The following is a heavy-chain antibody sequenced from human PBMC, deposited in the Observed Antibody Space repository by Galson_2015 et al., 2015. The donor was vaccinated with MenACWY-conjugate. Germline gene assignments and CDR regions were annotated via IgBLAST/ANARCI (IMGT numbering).Heavy chain of an antibody. CDR2: IYPDDSDT. Sequence: QSGAEVKKPGESLKISCKGSGFTFTTNWIGWVRQMPGKGPEWMGMIYPDDSDTRYSPSFQGQVTISVDKSISTAYLQWSSLKASDTAMYYCARVGGTSYITSAYYYFMDVWGKGTTVTVSS. D-gene: IGHD1-14*01. CDR1: GFTFTTNW. CDR3: ARVGGTSYITSAYYYFMDV. V-gene: IGHV5-51*03. J-gene: IGHJ6*03.